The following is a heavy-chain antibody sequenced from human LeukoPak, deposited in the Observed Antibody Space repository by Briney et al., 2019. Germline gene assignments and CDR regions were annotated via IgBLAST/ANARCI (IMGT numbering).Heavy chain of an antibody. CDR1: GFTFSSYA. CDR3: APKPMTTPYY. V-gene: IGHV3-23*01. J-gene: IGHJ4*02. CDR2: ISGSGGST. Sequence: PGGSLRLSCAASGFTFSSYAMSWVRQTPGKGLEWVSAISGSGGSTYYADYVKGRFTISRDNSKNTLYLQMNSLRAEDTAVYYCAPKPMTTPYYWGQGTLVTVSS. D-gene: IGHD4-11*01.